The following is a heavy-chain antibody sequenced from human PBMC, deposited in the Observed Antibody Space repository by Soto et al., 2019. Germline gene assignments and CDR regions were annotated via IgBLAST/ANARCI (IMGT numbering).Heavy chain of an antibody. CDR2: IYYSGST. J-gene: IGHJ5*02. D-gene: IGHD4-17*01. Sequence: PSETLSLTCTVSGGSISSSSYYWGWIRQPPGKGLEWIGSIYYSGSTYYNPSLKSRVTISVDTSKNQFSLKLSSVTAADTAVYYCAREGDYGDSNWFDPWGQGTLVTVSS. CDR1: GGSISSSSYY. V-gene: IGHV4-39*02. CDR3: AREGDYGDSNWFDP.